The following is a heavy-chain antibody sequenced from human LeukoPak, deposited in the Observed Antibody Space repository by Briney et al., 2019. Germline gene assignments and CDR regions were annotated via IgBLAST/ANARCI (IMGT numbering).Heavy chain of an antibody. CDR3: ARHVNCGGDCCSLDY. Sequence: PSETLSLTCTVSGGSISSSSYYWGWIRQPPGKGLEWIGSIYYSGSTYYNPSLKSRVTISVDTSKNQFSLKLSSVTAADTAVYYCARHVNCGGDCCSLDYWGQGTLVTVSS. V-gene: IGHV4-39*01. J-gene: IGHJ4*02. CDR1: GGSISSSSYY. CDR2: IYYSGST. D-gene: IGHD2-21*02.